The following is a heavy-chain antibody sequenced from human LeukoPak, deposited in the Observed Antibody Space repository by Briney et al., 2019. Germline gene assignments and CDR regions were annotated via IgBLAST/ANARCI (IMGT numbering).Heavy chain of an antibody. CDR3: ARARGDYRSALYYFDY. CDR1: GGSISSSSYY. J-gene: IGHJ4*02. V-gene: IGHV4-39*07. CDR2: IYYSGST. Sequence: SETLSLTCTVSGGSISSSSYYWGWLRQPPGKGLEWIGSIYYSGSTYYNPSLKSRVTISVDTSKNQFSLKLSSVTAADTAVYYCARARGDYRSALYYFDYWGQGTLVTVSS. D-gene: IGHD4-11*01.